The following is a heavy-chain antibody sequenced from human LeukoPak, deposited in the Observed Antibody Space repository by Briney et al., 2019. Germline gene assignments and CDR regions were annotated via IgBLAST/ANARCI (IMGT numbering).Heavy chain of an antibody. J-gene: IGHJ4*02. CDR3: ARGDYYDSSGWNY. V-gene: IGHV1-2*02. CDR1: GYTFTGYY. CDR2: INPNSGGT. Sequence: ASVKVSCKASGYTFTGYYMHWVRQAPGQGLEWMGWINPNSGGTNYAQKFQGRVTMTRDTSISTAYMELSRLRSDDTAVYYCARGDYYDSSGWNYWGQGTLVTVSS. D-gene: IGHD3-22*01.